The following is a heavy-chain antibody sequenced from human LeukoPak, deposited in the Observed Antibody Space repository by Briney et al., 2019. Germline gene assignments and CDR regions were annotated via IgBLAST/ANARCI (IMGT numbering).Heavy chain of an antibody. CDR3: ARGIDYYDSSGYYH. CDR2: ISSSGSTI. Sequence: GGSLRLSCAASGFTFSDYYMSWIRQAPGKGLEWVSYISSSGSTIYYADSVKGQFTISRDNAKNSLYLQMNSLRAEDTAVYYCARGIDYYDSSGYYHWGQGTLVTVSS. D-gene: IGHD3-22*01. J-gene: IGHJ5*02. CDR1: GFTFSDYY. V-gene: IGHV3-11*01.